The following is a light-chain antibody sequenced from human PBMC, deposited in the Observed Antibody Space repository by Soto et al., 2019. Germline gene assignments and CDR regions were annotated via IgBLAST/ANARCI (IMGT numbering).Light chain of an antibody. CDR1: RSDVGGYNF. CDR3: SSYTSSTPVV. V-gene: IGLV2-14*01. CDR2: DVT. Sequence: QSALTQPASVSGSPGQSITISCTGTRSDVGGYNFVSWYQQHPGKVPKLMIYDVTIRPSGVSDRFSGSKSGNTASLTISGLQAEDEADYYCSSYTSSTPVVFGGGTKLTVL. J-gene: IGLJ2*01.